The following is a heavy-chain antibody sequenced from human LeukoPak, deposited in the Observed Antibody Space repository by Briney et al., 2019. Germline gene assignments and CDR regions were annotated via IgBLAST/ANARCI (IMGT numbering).Heavy chain of an antibody. J-gene: IGHJ3*02. V-gene: IGHV4-39*07. CDR2: IYYDGRT. Sequence: PSETLSLTCSVSGGSIISSGYSWGWVRQPPGKGLEWIGSIYYDGRTYYNPSLKSRVTISRDTSKKQFSLKLTSVTAADTAVYYCANFGGIDAFDIWGQGTMVTVSS. D-gene: IGHD4-23*01. CDR1: GGSIISSGYS. CDR3: ANFGGIDAFDI.